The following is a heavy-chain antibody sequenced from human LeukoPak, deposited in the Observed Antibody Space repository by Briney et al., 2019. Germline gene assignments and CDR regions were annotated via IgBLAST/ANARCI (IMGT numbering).Heavy chain of an antibody. CDR3: ARFGITIFDPNDFDY. CDR1: GYTFTSYG. D-gene: IGHD3-3*01. V-gene: IGHV1-18*01. CDR2: ISAYNGNT. Sequence: ASVKVSCKASGYTFTSYGISWVRQAPGQGLEWMGWISAYNGNTNYAQKLQGRVTMTTDTSTSTAYMELRSLRSDDTAVYYCARFGITIFDPNDFDYWGQGTLVTVSS. J-gene: IGHJ4*02.